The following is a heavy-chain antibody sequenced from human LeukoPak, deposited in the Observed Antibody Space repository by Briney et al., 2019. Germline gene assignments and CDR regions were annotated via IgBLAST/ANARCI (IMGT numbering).Heavy chain of an antibody. J-gene: IGHJ4*02. CDR1: GGSSSGHY. V-gene: IGHV4-34*01. CDR2: INRGGST. CDR3: ARGYGSGSYFAY. D-gene: IGHD3-10*01. Sequence: PSETLSLTCAVYGGSSSGHYWSWIRQTPGKGLEWIGEINRGGSTNYNPSLKSRVTISVDTSKNQFSLRLNSVTAADTAVYYCARGYGSGSYFAYWGQGTLVTVSS.